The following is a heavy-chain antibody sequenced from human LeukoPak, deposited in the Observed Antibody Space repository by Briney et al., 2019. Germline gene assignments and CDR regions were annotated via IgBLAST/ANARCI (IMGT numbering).Heavy chain of an antibody. V-gene: IGHV3-11*06. CDR1: GFTFSDYY. CDR2: ISSSSSYT. Sequence: GGSLRLSYAASGFTFSDYYMSWIRQAAGKGLEWVSYISSSSSYTNYADSVKGRFTISRDNAKNSLYLQMNSLRAEDTAVYYCARETYGSGSNDFDYWGQGTLVTVSS. CDR3: ARETYGSGSNDFDY. D-gene: IGHD3-10*01. J-gene: IGHJ4*02.